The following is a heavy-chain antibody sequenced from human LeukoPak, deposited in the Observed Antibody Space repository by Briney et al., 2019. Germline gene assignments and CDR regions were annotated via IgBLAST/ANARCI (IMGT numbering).Heavy chain of an antibody. Sequence: SETLSLTCTVSGGPISPYSWNWVRQPPGKGLEWIGYIYYSGSTKSNPSLESRGTKSIDTSKSQVSLKLRLLTAADTAVYYCARRPRTAAGVDPDNWFDPWGQGPLVTVSS. J-gene: IGHJ5*02. CDR3: ARRPRTAAGVDPDNWFDP. D-gene: IGHD6-13*01. CDR1: GGPISPYS. V-gene: IGHV4-59*08. CDR2: IYYSGST.